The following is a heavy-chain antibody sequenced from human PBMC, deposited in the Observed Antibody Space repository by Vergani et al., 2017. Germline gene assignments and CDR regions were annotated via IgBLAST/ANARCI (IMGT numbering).Heavy chain of an antibody. V-gene: IGHV4-39*01. CDR3: ARQIAVAGTKCDY. CDR2: IYYSGST. Sequence: QLQLQESGPGLVKPSETLSLTCTVSGGSLSSSSYYWGWIRQPPGKGLEWIGSIYYSGSTYYNPSLKSRVTISVDTSKNQFSLKLSSVTAADTAVYYCARQIAVAGTKCDYWGQGTLVTVSS. CDR1: GGSLSSSSYY. D-gene: IGHD6-19*01. J-gene: IGHJ4*02.